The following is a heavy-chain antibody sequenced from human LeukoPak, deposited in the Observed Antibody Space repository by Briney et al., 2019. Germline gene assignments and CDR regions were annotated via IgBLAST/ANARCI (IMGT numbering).Heavy chain of an antibody. J-gene: IGHJ6*03. D-gene: IGHD2/OR15-2a*01. CDR2: IIPIFGTA. CDR1: GGTFSSYA. CDR3: ASASVYDPAYYHYYVDV. Sequence: ASVKVPCKASGGTFSSYAISWVRQAPGQGLEWMGGIIPIFGTANYAQKFQGRVTITTDESTSTAYMELSSLRSEDTAVYYCASASVYDPAYYHYYVDVWGKGTTVTVSS. V-gene: IGHV1-69*05.